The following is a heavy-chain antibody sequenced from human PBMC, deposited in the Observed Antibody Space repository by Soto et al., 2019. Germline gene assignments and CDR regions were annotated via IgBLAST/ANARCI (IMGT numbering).Heavy chain of an antibody. V-gene: IGHV1-46*03. CDR1: GYTFTSYY. J-gene: IGHJ5*02. D-gene: IGHD2-2*01. CDR3: VRESTPTRWFDP. CDR2: INPSGGST. Sequence: ASVKVSCKASGYTFTSYYIHWVRQAPGQGLEWMGVINPSGGSTSYAQNFQGRVTMTRDTSTSTVYMELSSLRSEDTDVYYCVRESTPTRWFDPWGRGTLVNVSS.